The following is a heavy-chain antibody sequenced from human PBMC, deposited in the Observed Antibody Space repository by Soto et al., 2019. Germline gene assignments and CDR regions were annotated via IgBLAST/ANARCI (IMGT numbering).Heavy chain of an antibody. CDR3: AKDGGYYDSSGYPSGAFDI. CDR1: GFTFSSYA. CDR2: ISGSGGST. J-gene: IGHJ3*02. V-gene: IGHV3-23*01. Sequence: GGSXRLSCAASGFTFSSYAMSWVRQXPGXGLEWFSAISGSGGSTYYADSVKGRFTISRDNSKNTLYLQMNSLRAEDTAVYYCAKDGGYYDSSGYPSGAFDIWGQGTMVTVSS. D-gene: IGHD3-22*01.